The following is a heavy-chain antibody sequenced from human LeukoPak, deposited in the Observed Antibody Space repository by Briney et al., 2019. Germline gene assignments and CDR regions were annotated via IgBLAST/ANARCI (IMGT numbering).Heavy chain of an antibody. D-gene: IGHD3-16*02. J-gene: IGHJ1*01. CDR3: ARGLLTFGGVIGGPQALEYFQH. Sequence: ASVKVSCKASGYTFTNYGISWVRQAPGQGLEWMGWSSPYNGKTNYAQKLQGRVTMTADTSTSTAYMELRSLRSDDTAMYYCARGLLTFGGVIGGPQALEYFQHWGQGTLVTVSS. CDR2: SSPYNGKT. V-gene: IGHV1-18*01. CDR1: GYTFTNYG.